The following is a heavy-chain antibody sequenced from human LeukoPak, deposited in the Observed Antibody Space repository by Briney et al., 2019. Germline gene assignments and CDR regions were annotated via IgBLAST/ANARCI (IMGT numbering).Heavy chain of an antibody. CDR2: IYTSGNT. CDR1: GGSISSGSYY. D-gene: IGHD3-3*01. Sequence: TLSLTCTVSGGSISSGSYYWSWIGQPAGKGLEWIGRIYTSGNTNYNPSLKSRVTISVDTSKNQFSLKLSSVTVADTAVYYCARVDLEWFPDYWGQGTLVTVSS. J-gene: IGHJ4*02. V-gene: IGHV4-61*02. CDR3: ARVDLEWFPDY.